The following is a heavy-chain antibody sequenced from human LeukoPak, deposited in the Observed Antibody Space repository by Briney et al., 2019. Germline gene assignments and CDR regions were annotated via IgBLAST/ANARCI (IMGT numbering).Heavy chain of an antibody. CDR3: VKDWGAYFASGSSYFDY. CDR1: GFTFSSYS. CDR2: ISSSSSYI. D-gene: IGHD3-10*01. J-gene: IGHJ4*02. V-gene: IGHV3-21*01. Sequence: PGGSLRLSCAASGFTFSSYSMNWVRQAPGKGLEWVSSISSSSSYIYYADSVKGRFTISRDNSKDTLYLQMNSLRPEDTAVYYCVKDWGAYFASGSSYFDYWGQGTLVTVSS.